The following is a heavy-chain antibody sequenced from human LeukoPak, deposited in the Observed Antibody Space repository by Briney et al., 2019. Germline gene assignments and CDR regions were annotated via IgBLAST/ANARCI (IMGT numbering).Heavy chain of an antibody. J-gene: IGHJ2*01. CDR3: ARAPCSGGSCQYWYFDL. V-gene: IGHV4-39*07. D-gene: IGHD2-15*01. CDR1: GGSISSSNYY. Sequence: SETLSLTCTVSGGSISSSNYYWGWIRQPPGKGLEWIANIYYIGTTYYNPSLKSRVTMSVDTSKNQFSLKLSSVTAADTAVYYCARAPCSGGSCQYWYFDLWGRGTLVTVSS. CDR2: IYYIGTT.